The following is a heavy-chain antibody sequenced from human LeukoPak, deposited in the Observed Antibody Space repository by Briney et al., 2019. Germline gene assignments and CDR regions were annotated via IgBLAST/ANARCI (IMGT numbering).Heavy chain of an antibody. J-gene: IGHJ4*02. CDR3: AKDVRDRGYADS. Sequence: GGSLRLSCAASGFPFDDYAMHWVRQAPGKGLEWVFLISSDGYKTYYADSLKGRFTISRDSSRNSLYLQINSLRTDDTALYYCAKDVRDRGYADSWGQGTLVTVSS. V-gene: IGHV3-43*02. CDR2: ISSDGYKT. D-gene: IGHD3-22*01. CDR1: GFPFDDYA.